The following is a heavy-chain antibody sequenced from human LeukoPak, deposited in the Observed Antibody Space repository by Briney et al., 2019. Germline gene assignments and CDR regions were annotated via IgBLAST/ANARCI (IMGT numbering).Heavy chain of an antibody. CDR1: GFTFSNFY. J-gene: IGHJ3*01. Sequence: GGSLRLSCAASGFTFSNFYLHWVRQAPGKGLVWVSRINADGSLINYADSVKGRFTVFRDNAESTLYLQMNSLRAEDTAMYYCARDLNLYSSGWYDAFDLWGQGTMVTVSS. CDR2: INADGSLI. V-gene: IGHV3-74*01. D-gene: IGHD6-19*01. CDR3: ARDLNLYSSGWYDAFDL.